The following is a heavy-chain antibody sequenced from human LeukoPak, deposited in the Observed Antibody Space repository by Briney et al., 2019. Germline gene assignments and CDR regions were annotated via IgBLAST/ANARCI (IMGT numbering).Heavy chain of an antibody. CDR2: ISGSSSYI. CDR1: GFTFSSYS. D-gene: IGHD2-21*01. Sequence: GGSLRLSCAASGFTFSSYSMNWVRQAPGKGLEWVSSISGSSSYIYYADSVKGRFTISRDNAKNSLYLQMNSLRAEDTAVYYCARLIDSAFDIWGQGTMVTVSS. V-gene: IGHV3-21*01. J-gene: IGHJ3*02. CDR3: ARLIDSAFDI.